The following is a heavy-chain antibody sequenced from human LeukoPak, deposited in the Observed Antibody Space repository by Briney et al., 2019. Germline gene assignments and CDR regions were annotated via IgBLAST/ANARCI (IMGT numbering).Heavy chain of an antibody. D-gene: IGHD6-13*01. CDR3: ARDAYSSSYYVY. J-gene: IGHJ4*02. CDR1: GYTFTSYG. Sequence: ASVKVSCKASGYTFTSYGISWVRQAPGQGLEWMGWISAYNGNTDYAQKVQGRVTMTTDTSTSTAYMELRSLRYDDTAVYYCARDAYSSSYYVYWGQGTLVTVSS. V-gene: IGHV1-18*01. CDR2: ISAYNGNT.